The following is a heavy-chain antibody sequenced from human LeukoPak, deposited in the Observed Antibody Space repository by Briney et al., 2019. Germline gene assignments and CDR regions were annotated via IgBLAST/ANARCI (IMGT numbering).Heavy chain of an antibody. CDR2: INPSGGST. CDR1: GYTFTTYS. J-gene: IGHJ4*02. D-gene: IGHD2-21*01. V-gene: IGHV1-46*01. CDR3: ARAFIPGGYFDY. Sequence: GASVKVSCKASGYTFTTYSMHWVRQAPGQGLEWMGIINPSGGSTSYAQKFQGRVTMTRDTSTSTVYMELSRLRSDDTAVYYCARAFIPGGYFDYWGQGTLVTVSS.